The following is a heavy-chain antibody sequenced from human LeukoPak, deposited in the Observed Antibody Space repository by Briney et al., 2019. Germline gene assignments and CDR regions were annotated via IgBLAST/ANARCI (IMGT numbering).Heavy chain of an antibody. CDR2: INHSGST. D-gene: IGHD2-2*02. CDR3: ARHVPAAIRGRFDP. Sequence: PSETQSLTCAVYGGSFSGYYWSWIRQPPGKGLEWIGEINHSGSTNYNPSLKSRVTISVDTSKNQFSLKLSSVTAADTAVYYCARHVPAAIRGRFDPWGQGTLVTVSS. V-gene: IGHV4-34*01. CDR1: GGSFSGYY. J-gene: IGHJ5*02.